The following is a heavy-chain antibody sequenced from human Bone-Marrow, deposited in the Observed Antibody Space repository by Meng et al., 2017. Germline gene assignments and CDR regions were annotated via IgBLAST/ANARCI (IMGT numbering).Heavy chain of an antibody. J-gene: IGHJ4*02. CDR2: IKRNSDGGTI. Sequence: GESLKISCVASGLSFTDAWMSWVRHAPGKGLEWVGRIKRNSDGGTIDYDAPVKGRFTISRDDSKNTLYLQMDSLITEDTAVYFCATGAAAADHWGQGTLVTVSS. V-gene: IGHV3-15*01. CDR1: GLSFTDAW. D-gene: IGHD6-13*01. CDR3: ATGAAAADH.